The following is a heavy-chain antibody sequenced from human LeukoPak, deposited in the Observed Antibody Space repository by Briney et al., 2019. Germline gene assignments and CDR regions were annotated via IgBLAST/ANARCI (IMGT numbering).Heavy chain of an antibody. V-gene: IGHV3-30-3*02. CDR3: AKIPRIFGVVITEGDY. J-gene: IGHJ4*02. CDR2: ISYDGSNK. CDR1: GFTFSSYA. Sequence: GGSLRLSCAASGFTFSSYAMHWVRQAPGKGLEWVAVISYDGSNKYYADSVKGRLTISRDNSKNTLYLQMNSLRAEDTAVYYCAKIPRIFGVVITEGDYWGQGTLVTVSS. D-gene: IGHD3-3*01.